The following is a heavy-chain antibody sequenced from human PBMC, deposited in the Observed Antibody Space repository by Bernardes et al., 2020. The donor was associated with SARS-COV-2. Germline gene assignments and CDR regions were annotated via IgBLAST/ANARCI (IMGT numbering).Heavy chain of an antibody. CDR3: ATWAGSDWGGWFDA. J-gene: IGHJ5*02. D-gene: IGHD6-19*01. Sequence: SETLSLTCTVSGGSISSGNYYWGWLLQAPGKGLEWIGSIYSSGNSYYSPSLQSRVTESVDTFKDQFSLSLTSVTAADTATYYCATWAGSDWGGWFDAWGQGTLVNVSS. CDR1: GGSISSGNYY. V-gene: IGHV4-39*07. CDR2: IYSSGNS.